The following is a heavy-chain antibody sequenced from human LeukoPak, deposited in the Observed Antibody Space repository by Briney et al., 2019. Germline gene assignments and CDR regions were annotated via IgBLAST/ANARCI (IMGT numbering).Heavy chain of an antibody. CDR1: GFTFSSYA. D-gene: IGHD3-22*01. CDR2: ISGSGGST. V-gene: IGHV3-23*01. Sequence: GGSLRLSCAASGFTFSSYAMSWVRQAPGKGLEWVSAISGSGGSTYYADSVKGRFTISRDNSKNTRYLQMNSLRAEDTAVYYCAKDEPDYYDSSGYRHYYNGMDVWGQGTTVTVSS. J-gene: IGHJ6*02. CDR3: AKDEPDYYDSSGYRHYYNGMDV.